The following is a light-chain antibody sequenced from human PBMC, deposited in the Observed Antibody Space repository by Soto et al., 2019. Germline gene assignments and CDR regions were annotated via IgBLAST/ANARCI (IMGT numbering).Light chain of an antibody. Sequence: SYELTQPPSVSVSPGQTARITCSGDALSRQYASWYQQKPGQAPVVAIYRDRERPSEIPERFSGSSSGTTVTVTISGVQAEDEADYYCQSADSSGTYWVFGGGTKLTVL. CDR3: QSADSSGTYWV. V-gene: IGLV3-25*03. J-gene: IGLJ3*02. CDR1: ALSRQY. CDR2: RDR.